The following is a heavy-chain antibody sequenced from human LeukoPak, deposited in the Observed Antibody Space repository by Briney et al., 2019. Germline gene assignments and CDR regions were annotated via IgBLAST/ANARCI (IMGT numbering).Heavy chain of an antibody. Sequence: PGGSLRLSCAASGFTFSSYSMNWVRQAPGKGLEWVAFIRYDGSNKYYADSVKGRFTISRDNSKNTLYLQMNSLRAEDTAVYYCAARGHSSSWNYYYYYYMDVWGKGTTVTISS. J-gene: IGHJ6*03. CDR2: IRYDGSNK. V-gene: IGHV3-30*02. CDR3: AARGHSSSWNYYYYYYMDV. CDR1: GFTFSSYS. D-gene: IGHD6-13*01.